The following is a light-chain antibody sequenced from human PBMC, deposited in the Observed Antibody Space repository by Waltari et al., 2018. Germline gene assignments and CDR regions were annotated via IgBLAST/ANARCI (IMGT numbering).Light chain of an antibody. CDR2: EVT. Sequence: QSALTQPPSASGSPGQSVTISCPGTSSDVGTYNSVSWYQQHPGKAPKLMIYEVTKRPSGVPDRFSGSKSGNTASLTVSGLQAEDAADYYCCSFAGSNIVVFGGGTKLTVL. J-gene: IGLJ2*01. V-gene: IGLV2-8*01. CDR3: CSFAGSNIVV. CDR1: SSDVGTYNS.